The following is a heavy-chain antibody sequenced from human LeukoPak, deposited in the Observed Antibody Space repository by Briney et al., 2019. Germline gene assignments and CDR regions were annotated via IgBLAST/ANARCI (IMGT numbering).Heavy chain of an antibody. CDR3: ARDYDYVWGSYRYGFDY. CDR2: ISSSSSYI. D-gene: IGHD3-16*02. V-gene: IGHV3-21*01. J-gene: IGHJ4*02. CDR1: GFTFNNYA. Sequence: GGSLRLSCAASGFTFNNYAMNWVRQAPGKGLEWVSSISSSSSYIYYADSVKGRFTISRDNAKNSLYLQMNSLRAEDTAVYYCARDYDYVWGSYRYGFDYWGQGTLVTVSS.